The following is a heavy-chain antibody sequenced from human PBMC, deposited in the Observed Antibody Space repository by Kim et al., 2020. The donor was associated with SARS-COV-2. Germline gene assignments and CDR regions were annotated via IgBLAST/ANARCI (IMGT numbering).Heavy chain of an antibody. D-gene: IGHD5-18*01. V-gene: IGHV3-30*03. Sequence: VKGRFTISRDNSKNTLYLQMNSLRAEDTAVYYCATKDTAMVNNYYYGMDVWGQGTTVTVSS. J-gene: IGHJ6*02. CDR3: ATKDTAMVNNYYYGMDV.